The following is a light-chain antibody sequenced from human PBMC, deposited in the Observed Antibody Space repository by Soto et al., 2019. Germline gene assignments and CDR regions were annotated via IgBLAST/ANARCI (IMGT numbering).Light chain of an antibody. CDR3: QQYNSYPWT. J-gene: IGKJ1*01. CDR2: DAS. CDR1: QSISSW. Sequence: DIQVTLSPSTLSASVGDRVTITCRASQSISSWLAWYQQKPGKAPKLLIYDASSLESGVPSRFSGSGSGTEFTLTISSLQPDDFATYYCQQYNSYPWTFGQGTKVDIK. V-gene: IGKV1-5*01.